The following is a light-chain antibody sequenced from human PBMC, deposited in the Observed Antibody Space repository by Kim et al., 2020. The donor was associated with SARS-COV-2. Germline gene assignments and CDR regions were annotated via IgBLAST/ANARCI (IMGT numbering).Light chain of an antibody. CDR3: EQNYRTPRT. J-gene: IGKJ1*01. V-gene: IGKV1-39*01. CDR1: QSISSY. Sequence: DIQMTQSPSSLSASVGDRVTITCRASQSISSYLNWYQQKPGKAPKLLIYAASSMQSGVPSRFSGSGSGTDFTLTISSLQPEDFATYYSEQNYRTPRTFGQGNKVDIK. CDR2: AAS.